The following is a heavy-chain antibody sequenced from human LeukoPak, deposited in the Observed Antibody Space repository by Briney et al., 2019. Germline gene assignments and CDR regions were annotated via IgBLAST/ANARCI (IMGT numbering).Heavy chain of an antibody. CDR1: GGSITNYY. CDR3: ARQSEGFDY. Sequence: PWETLSLTCTVSGGSITNYYWNWIRQPPGKGLEWIGYFYYSGSTDYNPSLKSRVTISVDRSKNQFSLKLTSVTAADTAVYYCARQSEGFDYWGQGTLVTVSP. J-gene: IGHJ4*02. V-gene: IGHV4-59*08. CDR2: FYYSGST.